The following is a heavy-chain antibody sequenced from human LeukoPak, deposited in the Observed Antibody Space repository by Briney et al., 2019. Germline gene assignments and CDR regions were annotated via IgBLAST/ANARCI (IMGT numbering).Heavy chain of an antibody. CDR1: GFTFSSYS. CDR3: ARDRPTGASRLFVVQ. D-gene: IGHD3-3*01. CDR2: MSSGSRYI. V-gene: IGHV3-21*01. J-gene: IGHJ4*02. Sequence: GGSLRLSCAASGFTFSSYSMTWVRQAPGKGLEWVSSMSSGSRYIYYAGSVRGRFTISRDNAKNSLYLLMNSLRAEDTAVYYCARDRPTGASRLFVVQWGQGTLVTVSS.